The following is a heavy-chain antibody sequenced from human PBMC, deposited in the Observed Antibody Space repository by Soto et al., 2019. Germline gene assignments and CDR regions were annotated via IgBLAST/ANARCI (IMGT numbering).Heavy chain of an antibody. CDR1: GGSISSYY. Sequence: SETLSLTCTVSGGSISSYYWSWIRQPPGKGLEWIGYIYYSGSTNYNPSLKSRVTISVDTSKNQFSLKLSSVTAADTAVYYCAREYSGYDAARYFDYWGQGTLVTVSS. CDR3: AREYSGYDAARYFDY. D-gene: IGHD5-12*01. V-gene: IGHV4-59*01. J-gene: IGHJ4*02. CDR2: IYYSGST.